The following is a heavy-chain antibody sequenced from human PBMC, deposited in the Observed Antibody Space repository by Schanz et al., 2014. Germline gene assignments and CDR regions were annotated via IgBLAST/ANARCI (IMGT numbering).Heavy chain of an antibody. J-gene: IGHJ4*02. V-gene: IGHV3-30*04. CDR2: ISYDGNNQ. CDR1: GFPFRSYV. Sequence: QVQLVESGGGVVQPGRSLRLSCAASGFPFRSYVMHWVRPAPGKGLEWVAFISYDGNNQYYADSVKGRFTISRDNSKNTLYLQMNSLRAEDTAVYYCARPIYDLWSGSFDYWGQGTLVTVSS. CDR3: ARPIYDLWSGSFDY. D-gene: IGHD3-3*01.